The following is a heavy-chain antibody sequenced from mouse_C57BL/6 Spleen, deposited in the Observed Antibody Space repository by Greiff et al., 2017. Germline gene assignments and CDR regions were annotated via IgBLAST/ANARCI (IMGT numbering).Heavy chain of an antibody. V-gene: IGHV1-64*01. CDR3: ARTRNYGDYYAMDY. Sequence: QVQLQQPGAELVKPGASVKLSCKASGYTFTSYWMHWVKQRPGQGLEWIGMIHPNSGSTNYNEKFKSKDTLTVDKSSSTAYMQLSSLTSDDSAVYYCARTRNYGDYYAMDYWGQGTSGTVSS. D-gene: IGHD2-1*01. CDR1: GYTFTSYW. CDR2: IHPNSGST. J-gene: IGHJ4*01.